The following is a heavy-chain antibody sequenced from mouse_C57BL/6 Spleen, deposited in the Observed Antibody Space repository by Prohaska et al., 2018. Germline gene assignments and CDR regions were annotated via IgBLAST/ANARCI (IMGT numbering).Heavy chain of an antibody. Sequence: HGKSLEWIGYIYPNNGGNGYNQKFKGKATLTVDKSSSTAYMELRSLTSEDSAVYYCARRETGTGDWYFDVWGTGTTVTVSS. J-gene: IGHJ1*03. CDR3: ARRETGTGDWYFDV. D-gene: IGHD4-1*01. CDR2: IYPNNGGN. V-gene: IGHV1-34*01.